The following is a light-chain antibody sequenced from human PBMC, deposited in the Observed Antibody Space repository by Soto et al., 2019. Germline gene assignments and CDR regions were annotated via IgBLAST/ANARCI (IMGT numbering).Light chain of an antibody. J-gene: IGKJ1*01. CDR3: QQYGSSPPWT. CDR2: GAS. Sequence: EIVMTQSPAALSVSPGEGATLSCRASQGIGDTLAWYQQKPGQAPRLLIYGASSRATGIPDRFSGSGSGTDFTLTISRLEPEDFAVYYCQQYGSSPPWTFGQGTKADI. V-gene: IGKV3-20*01. CDR1: QGIGDT.